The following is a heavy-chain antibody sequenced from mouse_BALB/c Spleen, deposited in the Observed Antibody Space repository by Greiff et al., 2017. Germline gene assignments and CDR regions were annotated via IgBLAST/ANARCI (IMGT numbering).Heavy chain of an antibody. CDR2: IDPANGNT. CDR3: ALSHYYGSSWYFDV. V-gene: IGHV14-3*02. J-gene: IGHJ1*01. Sequence: VQLQQSGAELVKPGASVKLSCTASGFNIKDTYMHWVKQRPEQGLEWIGRIDPANGNTKYDPKFQGKATITADTSSNTAYLQLSSLTSEDTAVYYCALSHYYGSSWYFDVWGAGTTVTVSS. D-gene: IGHD1-1*01. CDR1: GFNIKDTY.